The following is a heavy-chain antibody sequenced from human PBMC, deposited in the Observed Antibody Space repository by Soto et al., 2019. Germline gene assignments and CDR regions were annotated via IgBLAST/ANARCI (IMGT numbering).Heavy chain of an antibody. V-gene: IGHV4-61*08. Sequence: SETLSLTCTVSGGSISSGGYYWSWIRQPPGKGLEWIGYIYYSGSTNYNPSLKSRVTISVDTSKNQFSLKLSSVTAADTAVYYCARRCSSSFDYWGQGTLVTVSS. CDR2: IYYSGST. J-gene: IGHJ4*02. CDR3: ARRCSSSFDY. D-gene: IGHD6-13*01. CDR1: GGSISSGGYY.